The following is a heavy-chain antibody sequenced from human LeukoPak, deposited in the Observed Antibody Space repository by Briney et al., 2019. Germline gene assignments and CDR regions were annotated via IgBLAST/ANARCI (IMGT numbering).Heavy chain of an antibody. V-gene: IGHV1-69*13. D-gene: IGHD2-15*01. CDR1: VGTFSIYA. CDR3: ARDKLNCSGGSCYSLGFDP. J-gene: IGHJ5*02. CDR2: IIPIFGTA. Sequence: SVNFSSTASVGTFSIYAISWVRQAPGQGLEWMGGIIPIFGTANYAQKFQGRVTITADESTSTAYMELRSLRSEDTAVYYCARDKLNCSGGSCYSLGFDPWGQGTLVTVSS.